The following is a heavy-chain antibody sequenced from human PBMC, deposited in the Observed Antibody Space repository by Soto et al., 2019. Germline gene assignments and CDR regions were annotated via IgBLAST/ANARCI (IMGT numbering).Heavy chain of an antibody. D-gene: IGHD1-26*01. CDR3: ERASPSGSYYMGQDY. CDR1: GYTFTSYG. CDR2: ISAYNGNT. V-gene: IGHV1-18*01. J-gene: IGHJ4*02. Sequence: QVQLVQSGAEVKKPGASVKVSCKASGYTFTSYGISWLRQAPGQGLEWMGWISAYNGNTHFAPNLQCRLTMTTDTSTSTAYMELRSLRSDDTAVYFCERASPSGSYYMGQDYWGQGTLVTVSS.